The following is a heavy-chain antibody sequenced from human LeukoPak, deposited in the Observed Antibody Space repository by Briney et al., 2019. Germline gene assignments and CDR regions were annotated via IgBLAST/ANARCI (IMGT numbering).Heavy chain of an antibody. D-gene: IGHD6-19*01. V-gene: IGHV7-4-1*02. CDR2: INTNTGNP. J-gene: IGHJ4*02. CDR3: ARDLDKAGSGWYRYFDY. CDR1: GYTFTSYA. Sequence: ASVKVSCKASGYTFTSYAMNWVRQAPGQGLEWMGWINTNTGNPTYAQGFTGRFVFSLDTSVSTAYLQISSLKAEDTAVYYCARDLDKAGSGWYRYFDYWGQGTLVTVSS.